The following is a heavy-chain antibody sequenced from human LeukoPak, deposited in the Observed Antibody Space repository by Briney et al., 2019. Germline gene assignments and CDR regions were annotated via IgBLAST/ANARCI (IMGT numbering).Heavy chain of an antibody. V-gene: IGHV4-39*01. Sequence: PSETLSLTCTLSRGSISSSSYYWGWIRQPPGKGLEWTGGIYYSGSTYYNPSLKIRVTISVDTSKHQYSLRLSSVPAADRAVYYCARGYAYVCGSRGYFWGQGNLVTVSS. J-gene: IGHJ4*02. CDR2: IYYSGST. CDR1: RGSISSSSYY. D-gene: IGHD3-16*01. CDR3: ARGYAYVCGSRGYF.